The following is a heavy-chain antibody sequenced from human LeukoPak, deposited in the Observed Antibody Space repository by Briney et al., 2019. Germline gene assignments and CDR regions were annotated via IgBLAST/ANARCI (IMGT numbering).Heavy chain of an antibody. D-gene: IGHD1/OR15-1a*01. Sequence: SQTLSLTCTVSGGALSSGGYYWTWIRQPPGKGLEWIGNIYHSGTPYYNPSLKSRVTLSVDRSKNQFSLKMTSVTAADTAVYYCARQKWEQQGRDYYFNGLDVWGPGTTVIVSS. V-gene: IGHV4-30-2*01. CDR1: GGALSSGGYY. CDR3: ARQKWEQQGRDYYFNGLDV. CDR2: IYHSGTP. J-gene: IGHJ6*02.